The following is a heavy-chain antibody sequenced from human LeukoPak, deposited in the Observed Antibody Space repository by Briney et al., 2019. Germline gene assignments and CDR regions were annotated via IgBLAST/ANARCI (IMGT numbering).Heavy chain of an antibody. D-gene: IGHD3-22*01. CDR1: GVSISSGNW. V-gene: IGHV4-4*02. CDR2: IYHSGST. Sequence: PSGTLALTCEVSGVSISSGNWWSWVRQPPGKGLEWIGQIYHSGSTNYNPPLKSRVTISVDKSKNHFSLRLSCLTAADTAVYYCASENDSGYTLIYWGQGTLVTVSS. J-gene: IGHJ4*02. CDR3: ASENDSGYTLIY.